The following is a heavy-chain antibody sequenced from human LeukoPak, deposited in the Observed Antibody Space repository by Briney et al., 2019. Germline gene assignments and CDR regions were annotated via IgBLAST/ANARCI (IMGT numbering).Heavy chain of an antibody. CDR1: GFTFNDYY. D-gene: IGHD3-16*01. V-gene: IGHV3-11*01. Sequence: GGSLRLSCAASGFTFNDYYMSWIRQAPGEGLEWISYISGSGDRIYYADSVKGRFTISRDNAKNSLYLQLNSLRAEDTAIHYCARTLWGLTLLSSDYWGQGTLVTVPS. CDR3: ARTLWGLTLLSSDY. J-gene: IGHJ4*02. CDR2: ISGSGDRI.